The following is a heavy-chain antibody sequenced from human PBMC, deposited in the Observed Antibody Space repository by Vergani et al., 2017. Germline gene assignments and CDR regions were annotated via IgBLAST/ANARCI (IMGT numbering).Heavy chain of an antibody. CDR2: IYYTGTT. D-gene: IGHD3-22*01. CDR3: ARSAGSYYDSSGYYTHDAFDI. V-gene: IGHV4-39*07. Sequence: QLQLQESGPGLVKPSETLSLTCTVSGVSIGSNSYYWGWIRQPPGKGLEWIGTIYYTGTTYYNEAHKSRLTISVDTSKNQFSLKLSSVTAADTAVYYCARSAGSYYDSSGYYTHDAFDIWGQGTMVTVSS. CDR1: GVSIGSNSYY. J-gene: IGHJ3*02.